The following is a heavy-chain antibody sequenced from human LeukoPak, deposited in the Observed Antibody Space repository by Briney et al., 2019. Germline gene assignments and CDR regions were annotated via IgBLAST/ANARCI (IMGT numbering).Heavy chain of an antibody. Sequence: SETLSLTCAVYGGSFSGYYWSWIRQPPGKGLEWVGEINHSGSTNYNPSLTRRVTISVDTSKNQFSLKLSSVTAADTAMYYWAKVVDSNDAFDIWGQGTIVTVSS. V-gene: IGHV4-34*01. CDR1: GGSFSGYY. D-gene: IGHD2-15*01. CDR2: INHSGST. CDR3: AKVVDSNDAFDI. J-gene: IGHJ3*02.